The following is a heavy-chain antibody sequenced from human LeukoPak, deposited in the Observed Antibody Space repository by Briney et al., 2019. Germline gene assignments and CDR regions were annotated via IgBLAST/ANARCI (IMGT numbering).Heavy chain of an antibody. CDR1: GFTFTNAW. CDR2: IKSKTESGTT. J-gene: IGHJ4*02. CDR3: ARKQQMVHALDY. V-gene: IGHV3-15*01. Sequence: GGSLRLSCAGSGFTFTNAWMTWVRQAPGKGPEWVGRIKSKTESGTTDYAAPVKGRFTISRDDSKNTLYLQMNSLTAEDTAVYYCARKQQMVHALDYWGQGTLVTVSS. D-gene: IGHD6-13*01.